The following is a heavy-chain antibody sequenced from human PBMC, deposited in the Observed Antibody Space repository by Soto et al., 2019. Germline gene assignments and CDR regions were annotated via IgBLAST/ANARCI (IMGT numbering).Heavy chain of an antibody. D-gene: IGHD3-3*01. CDR2: IDSDGSST. CDR1: GFTFSNFGHFW. CDR3: ARVGYDFLYYFDY. J-gene: IGHJ4*02. Sequence: GGSLRLSCAASGFTFSNFGHFWMHWVRQVPGRGLVWVSRIDSDGSSTSYADSVKGRFTISRDNAKNTLYLQMNSLRAEDTAVYYCARVGYDFLYYFDYWGQGTLVTVS. V-gene: IGHV3-74*01.